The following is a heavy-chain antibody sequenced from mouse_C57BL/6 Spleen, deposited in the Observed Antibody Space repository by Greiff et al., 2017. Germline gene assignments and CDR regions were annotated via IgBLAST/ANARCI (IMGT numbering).Heavy chain of an antibody. CDR3: ARHEEGYYDYSAWFAY. V-gene: IGHV1-62-2*01. CDR1: GYTFTEYT. Sequence: VQGVESGAELVKPGASVKLSCKASGYTFTEYTIHWVKQRSGQGLEWIGWFYPGSGSIKYNEKFKDKATLTADKSSSTVYMELSRLTSEDSAVYFCARHEEGYYDYSAWFAYWGQGTLVTVSA. CDR2: FYPGSGSI. J-gene: IGHJ3*01. D-gene: IGHD2-4*01.